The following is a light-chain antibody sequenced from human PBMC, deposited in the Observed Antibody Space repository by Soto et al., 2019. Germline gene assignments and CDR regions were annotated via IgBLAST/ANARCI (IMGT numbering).Light chain of an antibody. V-gene: IGKV3-20*01. CDR3: QQYGSSLFT. J-gene: IGKJ3*01. CDR2: GAS. CDR1: QSVSSGY. Sequence: EIVLTQSPGTLSLSPGERATLSCRASQSVSSGYLAWYQQKPGQAPRLLIYGASSRATGIPDRFSGSGSGTDVTLTISRLEPEDFAVYYCQQYGSSLFTFGPGTKVDLK.